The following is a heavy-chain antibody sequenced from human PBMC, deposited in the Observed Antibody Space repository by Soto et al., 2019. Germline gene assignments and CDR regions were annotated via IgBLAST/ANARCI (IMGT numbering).Heavy chain of an antibody. CDR1: GGPIRSYY. D-gene: IGHD5-12*01. Sequence: QVHLQESGPGLLKPSETLSLTCSVSGGPIRSYYLSWVRQAPGKGLEWIAYIAYTGITGYNPSLRSRVTISGDTSQNVFSLKMTSVTAEDTAVYYCAREGFSGYEALDYWGQGILVTVSS. CDR3: AREGFSGYEALDY. J-gene: IGHJ4*02. V-gene: IGHV4-59*01. CDR2: IAYTGIT.